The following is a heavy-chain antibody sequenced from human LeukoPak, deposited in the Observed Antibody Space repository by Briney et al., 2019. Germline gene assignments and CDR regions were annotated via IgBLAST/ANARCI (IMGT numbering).Heavy chain of an antibody. J-gene: IGHJ4*02. CDR2: ISSSSSYI. V-gene: IGHV3-21*01. CDR1: GFTFSSYS. D-gene: IGHD2-2*01. Sequence: GGSLRLSCAASGFTFSSYSMNWVRQAPGKGVEWVSSISSSSSYIYYADSVKGRFTISRDNAKNSLYLQMNSLRAEDTAVYYCARDVGDIVVVPAAKRGYWGQGTLVTVSS. CDR3: ARDVGDIVVVPAAKRGY.